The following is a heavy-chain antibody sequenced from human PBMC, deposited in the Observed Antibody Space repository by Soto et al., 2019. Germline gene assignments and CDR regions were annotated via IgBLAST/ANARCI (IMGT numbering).Heavy chain of an antibody. CDR1: GYTFISYG. CDR2: ISPYNGNT. D-gene: IGHD5-12*01. J-gene: IGHJ3*02. Sequence: HVQLVQTRAEVKKPGASLKVSCKASGYTFISYGVSWVRQAPGQGLEWLGWISPYNGNTNYAQKIQGRITMTTDTPTSTGYMDLRSLRTDDTAVYYGARKQTKWLTEAFDIWGQGTMVVVSS. V-gene: IGHV1-18*01. CDR3: ARKQTKWLTEAFDI.